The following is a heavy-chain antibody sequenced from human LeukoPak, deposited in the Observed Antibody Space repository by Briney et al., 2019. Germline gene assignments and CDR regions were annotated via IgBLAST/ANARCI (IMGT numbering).Heavy chain of an antibody. V-gene: IGHV4-39*01. J-gene: IGHJ4*02. CDR3: ARSEYGSAIDY. Sequence: PSQTLSLTCTVSGGSISSGSYYWSWIRQPAGKGLEWIGSIYYSGSTYYNPSLKSRVTISVDTSKNQFSLILTSVTAADTAVYYCARSEYGSAIDYWGQGTLVTVSS. CDR2: IYYSGST. D-gene: IGHD3-10*01. CDR1: GGSISSGSYY.